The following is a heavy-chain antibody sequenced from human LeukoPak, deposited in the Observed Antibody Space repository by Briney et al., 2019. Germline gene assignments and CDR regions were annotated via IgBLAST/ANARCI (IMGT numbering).Heavy chain of an antibody. CDR3: ARDIYCSSTSCYQD. CDR2: IIPILGIA. V-gene: IGHV1-69*04. J-gene: IGHJ4*02. Sequence: SVKVSCKASGGTFSSYAISWVRQAPGQGLEWMGRIIPILGIANYAQKFQGRVTITADKSTSTAYMELSSLRSEDTAVYYCARDIYCSSTSCYQDWGQGTLVTVSS. D-gene: IGHD2-2*01. CDR1: GGTFSSYA.